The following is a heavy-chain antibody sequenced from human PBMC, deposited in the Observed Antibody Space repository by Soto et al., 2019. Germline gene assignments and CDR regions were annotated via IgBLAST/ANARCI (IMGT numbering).Heavy chain of an antibody. Sequence: QVQLVQSGAEVKKPGSSVKVSCKASGGTFSSYAISWVRQAPGQGLEWTGGIIPIFGTANYAQKFQGRVTITADESTSTAYMELSSLRSEDTAVYYCARVGPYYYDSRRDLNWFDPWGQGTLVTVSS. D-gene: IGHD3-22*01. CDR3: ARVGPYYYDSRRDLNWFDP. CDR1: GGTFSSYA. J-gene: IGHJ5*02. V-gene: IGHV1-69*01. CDR2: IIPIFGTA.